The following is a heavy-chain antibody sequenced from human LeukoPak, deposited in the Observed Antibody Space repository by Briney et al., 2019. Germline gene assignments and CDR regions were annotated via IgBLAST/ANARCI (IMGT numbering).Heavy chain of an antibody. CDR1: GGSISSSSYY. CDR2: IYYSGST. J-gene: IGHJ4*02. V-gene: IGHV4-39*02. CDR3: AREVIEYYYGSGSYTLTS. D-gene: IGHD3-10*01. Sequence: SETLSLTCTVSGGSISSSSYYWGWIRQPPGKGLEWIGSIYYSGSTYYNPSLKSRVTISVDTSKNQFSLKLSSVTAADTAVYYCAREVIEYYYGSGSYTLTSWGQGTLVTVSP.